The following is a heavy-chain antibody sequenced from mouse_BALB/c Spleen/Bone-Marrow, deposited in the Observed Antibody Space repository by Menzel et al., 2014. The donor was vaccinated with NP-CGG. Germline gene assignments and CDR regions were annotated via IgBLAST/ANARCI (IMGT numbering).Heavy chain of an antibody. CDR2: ISGGGSYR. J-gene: IGHJ2*01. CDR3: ATQNFDY. V-gene: IGHV5-9-2*01. CDR1: GFTFSSYG. Sequence: EVQLVESGGGSVKPGGSLKLSCTASGFTFSSYGMSWVRQTPEKRLEWVATISGGGSYRYYPDSVQGRITISRDNAKNNLYLQMSSLRSEDTALYYCATQNFDYWGQGTTLTVSS.